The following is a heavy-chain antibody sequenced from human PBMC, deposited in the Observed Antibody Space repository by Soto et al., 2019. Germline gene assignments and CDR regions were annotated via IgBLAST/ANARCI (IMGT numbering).Heavy chain of an antibody. D-gene: IGHD5-12*01. V-gene: IGHV4-4*07. J-gene: IGHJ4*02. Sequence: SETLSLTCTVSGGSINTFYWSWVRQPAGKXLEWIGRIFSSGSTSFNPSLESRVAMSVDTSKNHFSLNLSSVTAADMAVYYCAREGSYSAYNFAHGIQLWSFDFWGQGALVTVSS. CDR2: IFSSGST. CDR1: GGSINTFY. CDR3: AREGSYSAYNFAHGIQLWSFDF.